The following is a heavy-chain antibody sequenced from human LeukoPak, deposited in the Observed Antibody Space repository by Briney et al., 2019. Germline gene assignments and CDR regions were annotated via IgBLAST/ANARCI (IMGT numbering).Heavy chain of an antibody. V-gene: IGHV4-59*01. CDR3: ASYSYYYDSSGYFDY. J-gene: IGHJ4*02. D-gene: IGHD3-22*01. Sequence: SETMCLTCTVSVGSISSYYWRWIRQPPWKGLEWIGYIYYSGSTNYNPSLKSRVTISVDTSKNQFSLKLSSVTAADTAVYYCASYSYYYDSSGYFDYWGQGTLVTVSS. CDR2: IYYSGST. CDR1: VGSISSYY.